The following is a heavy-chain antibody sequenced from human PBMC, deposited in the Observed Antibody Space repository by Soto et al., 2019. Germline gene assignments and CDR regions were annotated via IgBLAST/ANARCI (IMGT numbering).Heavy chain of an antibody. CDR3: ARVGEGSGWDYYFDY. CDR2: IYDSGSP. V-gene: IGHV4-59*01. J-gene: IGHJ4*02. Sequence: SETLSLTCTVSGGSISNYYWSWIRQPPGKGLEWIGYIYDSGSPNYNPSLKSRVTISIDKSKNQFSLKLSSVTAADTAVYYCARVGEGSGWDYYFDYWGQGTLVTVSS. CDR1: GGSISNYY. D-gene: IGHD6-19*01.